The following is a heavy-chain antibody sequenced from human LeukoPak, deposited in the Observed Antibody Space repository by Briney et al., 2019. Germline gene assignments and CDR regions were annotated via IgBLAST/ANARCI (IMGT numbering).Heavy chain of an antibody. V-gene: IGHV3-30-3*01. D-gene: IGHD2-15*01. CDR2: ISYDGNNK. CDR3: ARGPLGYCSGSTCSNFDY. J-gene: IGHJ4*02. CDR1: GFTFSSYA. Sequence: GGSLRLSCAASGFTFSSYATHWVRQAPGKGLEWVAVISYDGNNKYYADSVKGRFTISRDNSKNTLYLQMNSLRAEDTAVYSCARGPLGYCSGSTCSNFDYWGQGTLVTVSS.